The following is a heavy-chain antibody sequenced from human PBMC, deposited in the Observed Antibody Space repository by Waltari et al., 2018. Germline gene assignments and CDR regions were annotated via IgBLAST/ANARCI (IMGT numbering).Heavy chain of an antibody. V-gene: IGHV4-38-2*01. CDR2: IYHSGST. Sequence: QVQLQESGPGLVKPSETLSLTCAVSGYSISRGYYWGWIRQPPGKGLEWIGSIYHSGSTYYNPSLKSRVTISVDTSKNQFSLKLSSVTAADTAVYYCARRSSGSWYFDLWGRGTLVTVSS. J-gene: IGHJ2*01. CDR1: GYSISRGYY. CDR3: ARRSSGSWYFDL. D-gene: IGHD3-22*01.